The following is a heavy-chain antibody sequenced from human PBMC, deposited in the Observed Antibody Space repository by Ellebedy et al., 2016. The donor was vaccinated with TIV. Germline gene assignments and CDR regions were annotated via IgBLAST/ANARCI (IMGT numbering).Heavy chain of an antibody. V-gene: IGHV1-46*01. D-gene: IGHD1-26*01. CDR2: INPSGGST. CDR1: GYTFTSYY. Sequence: ASVKVSCKASGYTFTSYYMHWVRQAPGQGLEWMGIINPSGGSTSYAQKFQGRVTMTRDTSTSTVYMELSSLRSEDTAVYYCARDRQSIRWELSPLAYWGQGTLVTVSS. J-gene: IGHJ4*02. CDR3: ARDRQSIRWELSPLAY.